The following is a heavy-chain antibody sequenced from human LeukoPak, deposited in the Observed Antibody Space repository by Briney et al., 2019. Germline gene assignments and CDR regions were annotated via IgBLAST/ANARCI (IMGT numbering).Heavy chain of an antibody. V-gene: IGHV1-69*05. CDR1: GGTFSSFA. Sequence: SGKVSCKASGGTFSSFAIMRGRQAPGNGREGMGWIIPMSGSTDYAEKFQGRFTMITDYSTSTADMELSRLPSQDTRVYYGARDWSGSYYVYWGQGTLVTVSS. CDR3: ARDWSGSYYVY. J-gene: IGHJ4*02. CDR2: IIPMSGST. D-gene: IGHD3-10*01.